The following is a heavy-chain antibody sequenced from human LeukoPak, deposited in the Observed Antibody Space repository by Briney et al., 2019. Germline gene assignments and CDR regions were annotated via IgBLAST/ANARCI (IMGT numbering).Heavy chain of an antibody. J-gene: IGHJ4*02. CDR1: GFIFSHYN. CDR2: ISSSSYYI. V-gene: IGHV3-21*01. Sequence: PGGSLRLSCAASGFIFSHYNMDWVRQAPGKGLEWVSSISSSSYYIYYADSLKGRFTISRDNAKNSLYLQMNSLRAEDTAVYYCARLYYDILTDYYKNYFDYWGQGTLVTVSS. CDR3: ARLYYDILTDYYKNYFDY. D-gene: IGHD3-9*01.